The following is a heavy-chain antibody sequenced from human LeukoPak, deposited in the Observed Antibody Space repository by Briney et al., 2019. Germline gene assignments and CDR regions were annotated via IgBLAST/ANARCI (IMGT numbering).Heavy chain of an antibody. CDR3: ARLDYAGSELVDF. Sequence: GESLKISCTASGYRFSDSWIGWVRQKPGKGLEWMGIVYPDDSDTRYSPSFQGQVTISADKSINTAYLQWSSLKASDTAMFYRARLDYAGSELVDFWGPGTLVTVSS. CDR1: GYRFSDSW. CDR2: VYPDDSDT. V-gene: IGHV5-51*01. J-gene: IGHJ4*02. D-gene: IGHD4-23*01.